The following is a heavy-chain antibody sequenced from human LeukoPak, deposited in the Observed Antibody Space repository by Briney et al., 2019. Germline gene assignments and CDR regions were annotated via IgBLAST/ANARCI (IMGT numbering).Heavy chain of an antibody. J-gene: IGHJ6*02. CDR2: ISGSGGST. D-gene: IGHD1-26*01. Sequence: GGSLRLSCAASGFTVSSNYMSWVRQAPGKGLEWVSAISGSGGSTYYADSVKGRFTISRDNSKNTLYLQMNSLRAEDTAVYYCAKDGVGAGDYYGMDVWGQGTTVTVSS. CDR1: GFTVSSNY. V-gene: IGHV3-23*01. CDR3: AKDGVGAGDYYGMDV.